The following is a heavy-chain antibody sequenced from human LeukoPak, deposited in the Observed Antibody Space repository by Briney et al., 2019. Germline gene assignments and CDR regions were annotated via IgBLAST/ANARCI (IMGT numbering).Heavy chain of an antibody. CDR2: IKQDGSEK. Sequence: GGSLRLSCAASGFTFSTYWMSWVRQAPGKGLEWVANIKQDGSEKYYVDSVKGRFTISRDNAKNSVHLQMNSLRAEDTAVYYCASRRYCSSTSCYKFDYWGQGTLVTVSS. D-gene: IGHD2-2*02. CDR3: ASRRYCSSTSCYKFDY. J-gene: IGHJ4*02. V-gene: IGHV3-7*01. CDR1: GFTFSTYW.